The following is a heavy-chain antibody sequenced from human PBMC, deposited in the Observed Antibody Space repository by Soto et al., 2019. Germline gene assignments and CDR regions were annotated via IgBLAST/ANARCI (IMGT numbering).Heavy chain of an antibody. D-gene: IGHD6-19*01. Sequence: QVQLQQWGAGLLKPSETLSLTCAVYGGSFSGYYWSWIRQPPGKGLEWIGEINHSGSTNYNPSLTSRVTISVDTSKNQFSLKLSSVTAADTAVYYCARGLAVAGYWYFDLWGRGTLVTVSS. CDR1: GGSFSGYY. J-gene: IGHJ2*01. CDR3: ARGLAVAGYWYFDL. CDR2: INHSGST. V-gene: IGHV4-34*01.